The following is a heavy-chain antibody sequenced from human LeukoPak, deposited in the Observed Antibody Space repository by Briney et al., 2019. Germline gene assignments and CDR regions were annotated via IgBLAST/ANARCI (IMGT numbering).Heavy chain of an antibody. V-gene: IGHV4-61*03. CDR1: GGSVSSGSYF. CDR2: IYHSGST. Sequence: SETLSLTCSVSGGSVSSGSYFWTWLRQPPGKGLEWIGHIYHSGSTHYNPSLKSRLTVSVDTSKNHFSLRLSSVTAADTAVYYCACSRFGELFHSPYFDYWGQGTLVTVSS. CDR3: ACSRFGELFHSPYFDY. J-gene: IGHJ4*02. D-gene: IGHD3-10*01.